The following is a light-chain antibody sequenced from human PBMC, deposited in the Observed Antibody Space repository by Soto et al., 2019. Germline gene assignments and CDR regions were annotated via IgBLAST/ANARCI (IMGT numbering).Light chain of an antibody. CDR2: GAS. J-gene: IGKJ1*01. CDR1: QSVSSN. CDR3: QQYNKWPGT. Sequence: VMTQSPATLSVSPGERATLSCRASQSVSSNLAWYQKKPGQAPRLLIEGASTRATTTPARFSGSGSGTDFTLTISSLQSEDFAVYYCQQYNKWPGTFGPGTKVEIK. V-gene: IGKV3-15*01.